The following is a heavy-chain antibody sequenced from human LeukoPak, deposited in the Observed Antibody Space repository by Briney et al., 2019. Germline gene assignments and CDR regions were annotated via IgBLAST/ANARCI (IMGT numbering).Heavy chain of an antibody. CDR1: GYTFTSYG. J-gene: IGHJ4*02. Sequence: ASVKVSCKASGYTFTSYGISWVRQAPGQGLEWMGWISAYNGNTNYAQKLQGRATMTTDTSTSTAYMELRSLRSDDTAVYYCARDPKGFYDSSGYTKTNFDYWGQGTLVTVSS. CDR2: ISAYNGNT. V-gene: IGHV1-18*01. CDR3: ARDPKGFYDSSGYTKTNFDY. D-gene: IGHD3-22*01.